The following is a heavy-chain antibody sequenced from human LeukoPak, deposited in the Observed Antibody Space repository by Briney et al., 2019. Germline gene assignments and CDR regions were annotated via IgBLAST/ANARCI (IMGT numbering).Heavy chain of an antibody. J-gene: IGHJ4*02. CDR1: GFRLSSYA. CDR2: ISYDGSNK. Sequence: PGGSLRLSCAASGFRLSSYAVHWVRQAPGKGLEWVAVISYDGSNKYYADSVKGRFTISRDNSKSTLYLQMNSLRAEDTAVYYCASGDPDINSHFDYWGQRTLVTVPS. D-gene: IGHD2-15*01. V-gene: IGHV3-30*04. CDR3: ASGDPDINSHFDY.